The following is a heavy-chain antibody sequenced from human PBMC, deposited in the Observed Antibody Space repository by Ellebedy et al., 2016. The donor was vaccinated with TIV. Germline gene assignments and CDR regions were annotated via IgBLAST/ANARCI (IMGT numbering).Heavy chain of an antibody. D-gene: IGHD3-9*01. CDR1: GISLSRQSYS. J-gene: IGHJ6*02. CDR3: ARDGGLDWVQRRYYHQFPLDV. Sequence: PGGSLRLSCAASGISLSRQSYSMTWVRQAPGKGLAWVSCISSGSSNIYYADSVRGRFTVSRDNARNSVYLQMNSLRAEDTAVYYCARDGGLDWVQRRYYHQFPLDVWGQGTTVTVSS. V-gene: IGHV3-21*01. CDR2: ISSGSSNI.